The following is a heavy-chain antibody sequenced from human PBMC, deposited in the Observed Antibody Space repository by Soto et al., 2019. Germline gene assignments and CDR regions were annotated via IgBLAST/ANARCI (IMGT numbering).Heavy chain of an antibody. CDR3: ARVADSSSWYWFTDY. CDR2: IYYSGST. V-gene: IGHV4-30-4*01. J-gene: IGHJ4*02. D-gene: IGHD6-13*01. Sequence: QVQLQESGPGLVKPSQTLSLTCTVSGGSISSGDYYWSWIRQPPGKGLEWIGYIYYSGSTYYNPSLKRRVTISVDTSKNQFSLKLSSVTAADTAVYYCARVADSSSWYWFTDYWGQGTLVTVSS. CDR1: GGSISSGDYY.